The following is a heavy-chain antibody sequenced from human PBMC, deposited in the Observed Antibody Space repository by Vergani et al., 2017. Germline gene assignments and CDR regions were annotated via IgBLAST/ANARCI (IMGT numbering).Heavy chain of an antibody. Sequence: EVQLVESGGGLVKPGGSLRLSCAASGFTFSSYSMNWVRQAPGKGLEWVSAISGSGGSTYYADSVKGRFTISRDNSKNTLYLQMNSLRAEDTAVYYCAKGGTYYDFWSGYSTVTYFDYWGQGTLVTVSS. V-gene: IGHV3-23*04. J-gene: IGHJ4*02. CDR3: AKGGTYYDFWSGYSTVTYFDY. D-gene: IGHD3-3*01. CDR2: ISGSGGST. CDR1: GFTFSSYS.